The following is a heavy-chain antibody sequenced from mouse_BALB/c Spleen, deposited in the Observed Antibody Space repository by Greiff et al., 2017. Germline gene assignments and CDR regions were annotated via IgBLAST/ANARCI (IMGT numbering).Heavy chain of an antibody. CDR3: AKEGALRRYFDY. V-gene: IGHV1S56*01. Sequence: VKLVESGPELVKPGASVRISCKASGYTFTSYYIHWVKQRPGQGLEWIGWIYPGNVNTKYNEKFKGKATLTADKSSSTAYMQLSSLTSEDSAVYFCAKEGALRRYFDYGGQGTTLTVSS. CDR2: IYPGNVNT. D-gene: IGHD2-12*01. CDR1: GYTFTSYY. J-gene: IGHJ2*01.